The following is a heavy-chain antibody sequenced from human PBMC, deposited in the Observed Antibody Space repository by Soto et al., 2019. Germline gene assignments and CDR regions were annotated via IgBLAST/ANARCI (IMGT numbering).Heavy chain of an antibody. CDR1: GFILSTYA. CDR2: ISYDGNNK. D-gene: IGHD2-15*01. CDR3: ARAGCDGGSCYTLVGLRYGMDV. J-gene: IGHJ6*02. V-gene: IGHV3-30-3*01. Sequence: QVQLVESGGGVVQPGRSLRLSCAASGFILSTYAMYWVRQATGKGLEWVAVISYDGNNKYYADSVKGRFTISRDNSKNTLYLQMNSLRAEDTAVYYCARAGCDGGSCYTLVGLRYGMDVWGQGTTVTVSS.